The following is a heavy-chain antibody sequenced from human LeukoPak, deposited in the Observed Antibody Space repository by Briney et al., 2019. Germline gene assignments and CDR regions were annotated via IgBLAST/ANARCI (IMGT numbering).Heavy chain of an antibody. J-gene: IGHJ4*02. CDR2: INHSGST. D-gene: IGHD3-22*01. CDR3: ARQPTSYDSSGYYSDLFDY. V-gene: IGHV4-34*01. CDR1: GGSFSGYY. Sequence: SETLSLTCAVYGGSFSGYYWSWIRQPPGKGLEWIGEINHSGSTNYNPSLKSRVTISVDTSKNQFSLKLSSVTAADTAVYYCARQPTSYDSSGYYSDLFDYWGQGTLVTVSS.